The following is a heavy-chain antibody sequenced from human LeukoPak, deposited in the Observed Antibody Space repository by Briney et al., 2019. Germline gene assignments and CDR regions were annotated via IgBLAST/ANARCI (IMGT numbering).Heavy chain of an antibody. V-gene: IGHV3-23*01. CDR3: AKTFQWYYMDV. D-gene: IGHD2-8*01. CDR1: GFTFSSYG. Sequence: GGSLRLSCAASGFTFSSYGMSWVRQAPGKGLEWVSAISGSGVSTYYADSVKGRFTISRDNSKNTLYLQMNSLRAEDTTVYYCAKTFQWYYMDVWGKGTTVTISS. CDR2: ISGSGVST. J-gene: IGHJ6*03.